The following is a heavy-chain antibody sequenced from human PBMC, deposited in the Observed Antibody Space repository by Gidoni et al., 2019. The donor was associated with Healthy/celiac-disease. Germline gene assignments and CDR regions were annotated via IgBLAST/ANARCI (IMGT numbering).Heavy chain of an antibody. J-gene: IGHJ4*02. Sequence: EVQLVESGGGLVKPGRSLRLSCTASGFTFGAYVMSWFRQAPGKGLEWVGFIRSKTYSGTTEYAASVKGRFTISRDDSKSIAYLQMNSLKTEDTAVYYCTKSGHPNLAYVDYWGQGTLVTVSS. V-gene: IGHV3-49*05. CDR1: GFTFGAYV. D-gene: IGHD2-21*01. CDR2: IRSKTYSGTT. CDR3: TKSGHPNLAYVDY.